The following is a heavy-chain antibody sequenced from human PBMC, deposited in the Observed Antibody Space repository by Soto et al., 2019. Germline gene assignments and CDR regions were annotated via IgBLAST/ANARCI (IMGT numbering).Heavy chain of an antibody. CDR2: ISAYNGNT. J-gene: IGHJ6*01. CDR1: GDTFINYG. Sequence: ASVKVSCKASGDTFINYGISWVRQAPGQGLEWMGWISAYNGNTNYAQKFQGRVTMTTDTSTSTGYMELRSLRSDDTAVYYCAREYSQLGTTNYYYYGMDVWGQGTTVTVS. V-gene: IGHV1-18*01. D-gene: IGHD1-26*01. CDR3: AREYSQLGTTNYYYYGMDV.